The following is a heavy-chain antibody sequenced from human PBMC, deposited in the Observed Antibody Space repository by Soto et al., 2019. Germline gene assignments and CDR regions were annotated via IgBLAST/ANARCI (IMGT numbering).Heavy chain of an antibody. CDR3: ARFVDYVWGSPPLPNYYYGVDA. Sequence: SVKVSCKASGGTFSSYAISWVRQAPGQGLEWMGGIIPIFGIANYAQKFQGRVTITADKSTSTAYMELSSLRSEDTAVYYCARFVDYVWGSPPLPNYYYGVDAWAKGPRSPSP. CDR1: GGTFSSYA. V-gene: IGHV1-69*10. D-gene: IGHD3-16*01. CDR2: IIPIFGIA. J-gene: IGHJ6*02.